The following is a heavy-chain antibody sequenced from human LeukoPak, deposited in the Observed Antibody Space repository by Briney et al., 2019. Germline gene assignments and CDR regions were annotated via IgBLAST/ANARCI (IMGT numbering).Heavy chain of an antibody. V-gene: IGHV1-18*01. Sequence: ASVKVSCKASGYAFTSYGISWVRQAPGQGLEWMGWISAYNGNTNYAQKLQGRVTMTTDTSTSTAYMELRSLGSDDTAVYYCARTPGYSYGQHFDYWGQGTLVTVSS. CDR2: ISAYNGNT. J-gene: IGHJ4*02. D-gene: IGHD5-18*01. CDR3: ARTPGYSYGQHFDY. CDR1: GYAFTSYG.